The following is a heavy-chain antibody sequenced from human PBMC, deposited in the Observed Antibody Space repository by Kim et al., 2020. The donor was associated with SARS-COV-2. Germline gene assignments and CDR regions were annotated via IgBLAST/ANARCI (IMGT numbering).Heavy chain of an antibody. CDR3: ARAGSGVGYYFDY. CDR1: GGSFSGYY. CDR2: INHSGST. D-gene: IGHD3-10*01. J-gene: IGHJ4*02. V-gene: IGHV4-34*01. Sequence: SETLSLTCAVYGGSFSGYYWSWIRQPPGKGLEWIGEINHSGSTNYNPSLKSRVTISVDTSKNQFSLKLSSVTAADTAVYYCARAGSGVGYYFDYWGQGTL.